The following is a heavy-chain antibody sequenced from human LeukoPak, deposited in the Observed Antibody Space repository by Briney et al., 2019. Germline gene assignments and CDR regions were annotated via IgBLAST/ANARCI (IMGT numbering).Heavy chain of an antibody. CDR1: GYTFTGYY. D-gene: IGHD2/OR15-2a*01. J-gene: IGHJ4*02. CDR3: VRDSRVSGDY. V-gene: IGHV1-2*06. CDR2: IDPKSGGT. Sequence: GASVKVSCKTSGYTFTGYYMHWVRQAPGQGLEWMGRIDPKSGGTKYAERFQGRVTTTSDTSIYTAYMELSRLTSDDTAVYYCVRDSRVSGDYWGQGTLVTVSS.